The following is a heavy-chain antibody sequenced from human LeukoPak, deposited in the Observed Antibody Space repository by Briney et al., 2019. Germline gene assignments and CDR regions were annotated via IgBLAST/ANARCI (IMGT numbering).Heavy chain of an antibody. V-gene: IGHV4-61*02. CDR2: VYASGST. CDR3: ARDRLQLQS. J-gene: IGHJ5*02. D-gene: IGHD1-1*01. Sequence: SQTLSLTCTVSGGSISSGSYYWSWIRQPAGKGLEWIGRVYASGSTNYNPSLKSRVTISVDTSKNQFSLKLSSVTAADTAVYYCARDRLQLQSWGQGTLVTVSS. CDR1: GGSISSGSYY.